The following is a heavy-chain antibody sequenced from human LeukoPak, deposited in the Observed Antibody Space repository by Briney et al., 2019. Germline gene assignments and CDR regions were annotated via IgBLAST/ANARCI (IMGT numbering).Heavy chain of an antibody. J-gene: IGHJ4*02. Sequence: SETLSLTCAVSGGSFSGYYWSWIRQPPGKGLGWIGEINHSGSTNYNPSLKSRVTISVDTSKNQFSLKLSSVTAADTAVYYCARGRGTVTRFYYDYWGQGALVTASS. CDR2: INHSGST. CDR1: GGSFSGYY. CDR3: ARGRGTVTRFYYDY. V-gene: IGHV4-34*01. D-gene: IGHD4-17*01.